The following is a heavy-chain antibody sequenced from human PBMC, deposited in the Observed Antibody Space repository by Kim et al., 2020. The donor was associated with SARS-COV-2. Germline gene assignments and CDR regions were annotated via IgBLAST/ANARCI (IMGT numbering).Heavy chain of an antibody. V-gene: IGHV4-31*11. D-gene: IGHD3-3*01. CDR1: GGSISSGGYS. CDR3: AGVARITIFGVVNSAFDI. CDR2: IYYSGST. Sequence: TLSLTCAVSGGSISSGGYSWSWIRQHPGKGLEWIGYIYYSGSTYYNPSLKSRVTISVDPSKNQFSLKLSSVTAADTAVYYCAGVARITIFGVVNSAFDIWGRGTMVTVSS. J-gene: IGHJ3*02.